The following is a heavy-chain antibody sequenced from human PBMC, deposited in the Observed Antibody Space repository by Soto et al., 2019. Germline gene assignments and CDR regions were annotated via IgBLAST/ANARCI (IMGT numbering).Heavy chain of an antibody. J-gene: IGHJ4*02. CDR3: ARDLAAGLVDY. Sequence: QVQLVQSGAEMKKPGASVKVSCKASGYTFTSYGISWVRQAPGQGLEWMGWISAYNGNTNYAQMLQVRVTMTTDTSTSTAYMELRSLTSDETAVYYCARDLAAGLVDYWGQGTLVTVSS. V-gene: IGHV1-18*01. CDR2: ISAYNGNT. D-gene: IGHD6-19*01. CDR1: GYTFTSYG.